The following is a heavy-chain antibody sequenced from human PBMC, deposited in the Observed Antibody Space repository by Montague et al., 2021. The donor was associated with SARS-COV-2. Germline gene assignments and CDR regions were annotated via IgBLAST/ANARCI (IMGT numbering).Heavy chain of an antibody. J-gene: IGHJ4*02. V-gene: IGHV4-31*03. CDR2: IYYSGST. CDR3: ARLTAGYGSGGSCYWGTGFDY. D-gene: IGHD2-15*01. Sequence: TLSLTCTVSGGSISSGGYYWSWIRQHPGKGLEWIGYIYYSGSTYYNPSLKSRVTISVDTSKNQFSLKLSSVTAADTAVYYCARLTAGYGSGGSCYWGTGFDYWGQGTRVTVSS. CDR1: GGSISSGGYY.